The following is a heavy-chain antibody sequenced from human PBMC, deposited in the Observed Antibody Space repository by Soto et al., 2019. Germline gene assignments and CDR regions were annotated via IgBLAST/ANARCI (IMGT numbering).Heavy chain of an antibody. J-gene: IGHJ5*02. V-gene: IGHV3-49*03. D-gene: IGHD3-22*01. CDR3: STNYYDRSGYDNWFDP. Sequence: GGSLRLSYTASGFTFGDYAMSWFRQAPGKGLEWVGFIRSKAYGGTTEYAASVKGRFTISRDDSKSIAYLQMNSLKTEDTAVYYCSTNYYDRSGYDNWFDPWGQGTLVTVSS. CDR2: IRSKAYGGTT. CDR1: GFTFGDYA.